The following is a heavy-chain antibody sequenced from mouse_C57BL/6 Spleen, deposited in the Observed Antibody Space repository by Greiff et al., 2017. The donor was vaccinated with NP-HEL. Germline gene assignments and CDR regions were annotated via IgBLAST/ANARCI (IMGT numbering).Heavy chain of an antibody. CDR1: GYTFTDYN. Sequence: EVQLQESGPELVKPGASVKMSCKASGYTFTDYNMHWVKQSHGKSLEWIGYINPNNGGTSYNQKFKGKATLTVNKSSSTAYMELRSLTSEDSAVYYCARDGSSYGGFDYWGQGTTLTVSS. D-gene: IGHD1-1*01. J-gene: IGHJ2*01. CDR3: ARDGSSYGGFDY. V-gene: IGHV1-22*01. CDR2: INPNNGGT.